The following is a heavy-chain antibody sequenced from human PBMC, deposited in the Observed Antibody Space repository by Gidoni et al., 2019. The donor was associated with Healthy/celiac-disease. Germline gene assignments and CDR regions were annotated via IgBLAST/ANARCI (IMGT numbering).Heavy chain of an antibody. CDR3: ARDFGAYYYDSSGYQGYYYYYMDV. V-gene: IGHV1-46*01. J-gene: IGHJ6*03. CDR2: INPSGCST. CDR1: GYTFTRYY. Sequence: QVQLVQSGAEVKKPGASVKVSCKASGYTFTRYYMHWVRQAPGQGLEWMGIINPSGCSTSYAQKFQGRVTMTRDTSTSTVYMELSSLRSEDTAVYYCARDFGAYYYDSSGYQGYYYYYMDVWGKGTTVTVSS. D-gene: IGHD3-22*01.